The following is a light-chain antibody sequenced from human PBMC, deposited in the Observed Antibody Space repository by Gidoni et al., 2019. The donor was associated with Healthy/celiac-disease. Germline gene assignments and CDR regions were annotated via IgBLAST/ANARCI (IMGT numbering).Light chain of an antibody. CDR2: GAS. CDR1: QSVSSSY. CDR3: QQYGSSPCS. J-gene: IGKJ2*04. V-gene: IGKV3-20*01. Sequence: DIVLTQSPGTLSLSPGERATLSCRASQSVSSSYLAWYQQKPGQAPRLLIYGASSRATGIPDRFSGSGSGTDFTLTISRLEPEDFAVYYCQQYGSSPCSFGQXTKLEIK.